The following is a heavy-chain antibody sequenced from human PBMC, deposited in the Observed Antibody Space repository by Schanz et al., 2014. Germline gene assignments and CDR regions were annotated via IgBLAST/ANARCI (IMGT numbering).Heavy chain of an antibody. V-gene: IGHV3-7*01. CDR3: VREESYYGAGSYRY. CDR1: GFAFSSYA. Sequence: EMQLVESGGGLIQPGGSLRLSCAASGFAFSSYAMTWVRQAPGKGLEWVANINLDGSGKIYLGSVRGRFAISRDDAQNSVYLQMNSLRAEDTSVYHCVREESYYGAGSYRYWGPGTLVTVSS. CDR2: INLDGSGK. J-gene: IGHJ4*02. D-gene: IGHD3-10*01.